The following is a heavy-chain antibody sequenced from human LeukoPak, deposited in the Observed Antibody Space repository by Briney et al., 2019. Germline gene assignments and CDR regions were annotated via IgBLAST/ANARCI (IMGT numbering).Heavy chain of an antibody. V-gene: IGHV3-30*02. J-gene: IGHJ4*02. CDR3: ARDKARGSLLGPRTAAPGTFDY. CDR1: GFTFSTYG. CDR2: IRYDGSNK. D-gene: IGHD6-13*01. Sequence: GGSLRLSCAASGFTFSTYGFHWVRQAPGKGLEWVAFIRYDGSNKYYVDSVRGRFTISRDNSKNTLYLQMNSLRNEDTAVYFCARDKARGSLLGPRTAAPGTFDYWGQGTLVTVSS.